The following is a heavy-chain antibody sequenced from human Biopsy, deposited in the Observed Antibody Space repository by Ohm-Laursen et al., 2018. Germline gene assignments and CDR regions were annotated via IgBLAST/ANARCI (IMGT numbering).Heavy chain of an antibody. CDR3: ARTPRDSFWSGSYKRGLWFDP. CDR2: VYNSGIT. CDR1: GGSIISYY. V-gene: IGHV4-59*07. J-gene: IGHJ5*02. D-gene: IGHD3-3*01. Sequence: SDTLSLTCSVSGGSIISYYWTWVRQPPGKGLEWIGHVYNSGITNYNPSLKSRATISKDTSKNQFSLQVNSVTAADTAVYYCARTPRDSFWSGSYKRGLWFDPWGQGTLVIVSS.